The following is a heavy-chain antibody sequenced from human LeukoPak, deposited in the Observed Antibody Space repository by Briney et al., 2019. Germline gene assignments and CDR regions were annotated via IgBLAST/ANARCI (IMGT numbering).Heavy chain of an antibody. CDR2: IYYSGST. V-gene: IGHV4-30-4*01. J-gene: IGHJ4*02. CDR1: GGSISSDDYY. Sequence: PSQTLSLTCTVSGGSISSDDYYWSWIRQPPGKGLEWIGYIYYSGSTYYNPSLKSRVTISVDTSKNQFSLKLSSVTAADTAVYYCARDGVGGLYYFDYWGQGTLVTVSS. CDR3: ARDGVGGLYYFDY. D-gene: IGHD4-23*01.